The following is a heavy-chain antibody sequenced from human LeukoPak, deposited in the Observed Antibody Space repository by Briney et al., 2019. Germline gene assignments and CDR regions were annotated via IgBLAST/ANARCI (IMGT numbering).Heavy chain of an antibody. Sequence: SETLSLTCAVYGGSFIDYYWSWIRQPPGKGLEWIGEINPSGSPNYSPSLKSRVTISVDTSKNQFCLRLNSAAAADTAGSFCTRVAYRYVINDWSRTGLGAYPTKYYYHMDVWDKGPRSPSP. V-gene: IGHV4-34*01. CDR1: GGSFIDYY. CDR2: INPSGSP. J-gene: IGHJ6*03. CDR3: TRVAYRYVINDWSRTGLGAYPTKYYYHMDV. D-gene: IGHD5-18*01.